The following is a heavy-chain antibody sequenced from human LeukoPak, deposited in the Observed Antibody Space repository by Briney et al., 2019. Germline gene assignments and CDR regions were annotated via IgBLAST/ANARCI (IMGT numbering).Heavy chain of an antibody. V-gene: IGHV1-18*04. Sequence: GASVKVSCKASGYTFTSYYMHWVRQAPGQGLEWMGWISAYNGNTNYARKLQGRVTMTTDTSTSTAYMELRSLRSDDTAVYYCARCFYKLNWNYEGDDYWGQGTLVTVSS. CDR3: ARCFYKLNWNYEGDDY. J-gene: IGHJ4*02. D-gene: IGHD1-7*01. CDR1: GYTFTSYY. CDR2: ISAYNGNT.